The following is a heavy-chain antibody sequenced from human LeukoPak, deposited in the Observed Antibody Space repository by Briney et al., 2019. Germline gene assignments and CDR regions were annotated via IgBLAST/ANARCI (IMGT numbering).Heavy chain of an antibody. CDR2: ISGSGGST. Sequence: GGSLRLSCAASGFTFSSYWMSWVRQAPGKGLEWVSAISGSGGSTYYADSVKGRFTISRDNSKNTLYLQMNSLRAEDTAVYYCAKGTLSGSYYFDYWGQGTLVTVSS. CDR3: AKGTLSGSYYFDY. V-gene: IGHV3-23*01. CDR1: GFTFSSYW. J-gene: IGHJ4*02. D-gene: IGHD1-26*01.